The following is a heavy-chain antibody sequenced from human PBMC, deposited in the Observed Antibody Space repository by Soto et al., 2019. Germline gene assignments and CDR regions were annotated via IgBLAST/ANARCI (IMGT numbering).Heavy chain of an antibody. CDR2: VYSGGST. D-gene: IGHD2-2*01. CDR3: ARDRCSSTSCYAFYYGMDV. V-gene: IGHV3-66*01. J-gene: IGHJ6*02. CDR1: GFTVSSNC. Sequence: GGSLRLSCAASGFTVSSNCMSWVRQAPGKGLEWVSVVYSGGSTYYADSVKGRFTISRDNSKNTLYLQMNSLRAEDTAVYYCARDRCSSTSCYAFYYGMDVWGQGTTVTVSS.